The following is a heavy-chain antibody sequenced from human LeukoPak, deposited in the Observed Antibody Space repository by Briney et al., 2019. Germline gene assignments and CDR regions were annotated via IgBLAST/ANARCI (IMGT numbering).Heavy chain of an antibody. CDR1: GFNGYDYT. Sequence: RTGGSLRRSCAASGFNGYDYTLDWVSHDPGKGPEWVSLISRDGVTTIPAGSVKGRFALSRDPSHTSLAPQMNSLRTEDPALYFCATERSRYFDYWLQATVVSDPS. CDR3: ATERSRYFDY. D-gene: IGHD3-16*01. CDR2: ISRDGVTT. J-gene: IGHJ4*02. V-gene: IGHV3-43*01.